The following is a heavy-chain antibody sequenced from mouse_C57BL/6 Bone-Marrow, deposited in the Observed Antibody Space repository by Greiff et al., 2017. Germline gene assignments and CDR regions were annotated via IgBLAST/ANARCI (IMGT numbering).Heavy chain of an antibody. CDR3: ARVSSGYVCAMDY. CDR1: GYTFTSYW. V-gene: IGHV1-69*01. CDR2: IDPSDSYT. D-gene: IGHD3-2*02. Sequence: QVQLQQPGAELVMPGASVKLSCKASGYTFTSYWMHWVKQRPGQGLEWIGEIDPSDSYTNYNQKFKGKSTLTVDKSSSTAYMQLSSLTSEDSAVYYCARVSSGYVCAMDYWGQGTTVTVSS. J-gene: IGHJ4*01.